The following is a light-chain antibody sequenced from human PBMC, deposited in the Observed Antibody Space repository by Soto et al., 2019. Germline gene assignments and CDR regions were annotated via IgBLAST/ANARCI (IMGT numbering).Light chain of an antibody. V-gene: IGLV1-44*01. CDR2: SNN. CDR3: AAWDDSLNVVV. J-gene: IGLJ2*01. Sequence: QSVLTQPPSASGTPGQRVTISCSGSSSNVGRNNVNWYQQLPGTAPKLLIYSNNQRPSGVPDRFSGSKSGTSASLAISGLQSEDEADYYCAAWDDSLNVVVFGGGTKVTVL. CDR1: SSNVGRNN.